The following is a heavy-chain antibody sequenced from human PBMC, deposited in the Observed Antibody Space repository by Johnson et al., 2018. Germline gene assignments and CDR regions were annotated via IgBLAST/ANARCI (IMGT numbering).Heavy chain of an antibody. D-gene: IGHD3-10*01. CDR1: GFTLDDYA. J-gene: IGHJ1*01. Sequence: EVQLVETGGGVVQPGRSLRLSCAASGFTLDDYAMHWVRQVPGKGLEWVSGISWNSRNIYYADSVKGRFTISRDNAKNSVSLQMDSLRPEDTALCYCVRGIWLGELLEYFQHWGQGTQVTVAS. CDR2: ISWNSRNI. V-gene: IGHV3-9*01. CDR3: VRGIWLGELLEYFQH.